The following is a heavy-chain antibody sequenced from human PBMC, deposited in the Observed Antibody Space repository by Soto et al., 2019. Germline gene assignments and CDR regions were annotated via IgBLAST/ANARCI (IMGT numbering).Heavy chain of an antibody. D-gene: IGHD3-16*02. V-gene: IGHV6-1*01. CDR1: GDSVSSNSAA. Sequence: SQTLSLTCAISGDSVSSNSAAWNWIRQSPSRGLEWLGRTYYRSKWYNDYAVSVKSRITINPDTSKNQFSLQLNSVTPEDTAVYYCARDGFRGELSDYYYGMDVWGQGTTVTVSS. CDR3: ARDGFRGELSDYYYGMDV. CDR2: TYYRSKWYN. J-gene: IGHJ6*02.